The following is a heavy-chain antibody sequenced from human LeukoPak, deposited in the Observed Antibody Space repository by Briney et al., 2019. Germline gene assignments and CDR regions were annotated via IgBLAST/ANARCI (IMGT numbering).Heavy chain of an antibody. CDR1: GFTFSSYW. CDR3: ARGGSPPEALGDAFDI. CDR2: INSDGSDT. V-gene: IGHV3-74*01. D-gene: IGHD1-26*01. J-gene: IGHJ3*02. Sequence: PGGSLRLSCAASGFTFSSYWMHWDRQAPGKGLVRVSRINSDGSDTRYADSVKGRFTISRDNAKNTLSLQMNSLRVEDTAVYFCARGGSPPEALGDAFDIWGQGTMVTVSS.